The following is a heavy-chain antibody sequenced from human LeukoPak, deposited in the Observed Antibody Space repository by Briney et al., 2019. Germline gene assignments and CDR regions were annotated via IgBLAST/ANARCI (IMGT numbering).Heavy chain of an antibody. CDR2: IYYSGST. V-gene: IGHV4-59*08. J-gene: IGHJ4*02. CDR3: ARDYDILTGLDY. Sequence: PSETLSLTRTVSGGSISSYYWSWIRQPPGKGLEWIGYIYYSGSTNYNPSLKSRVTISVDTSKNQFSLKLSSVTAADTAVYYCARDYDILTGLDYWGQGTLVTVSS. CDR1: GGSISSYY. D-gene: IGHD3-9*01.